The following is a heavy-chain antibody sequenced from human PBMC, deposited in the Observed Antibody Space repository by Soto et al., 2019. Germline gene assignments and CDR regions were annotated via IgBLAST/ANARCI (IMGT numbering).Heavy chain of an antibody. Sequence: EVQLVDSGGGLVQPGRSLRLSCAASGFTFDDYAMHWVRQPPGKGLEWVSSITWNSGRIAYADSVQGRFTISRDNGRNSLYLQMNSLRLEDTAFYYCAKDSGMAPYAYYYMDVWGKGTTVTVSS. J-gene: IGHJ6*03. CDR1: GFTFDDYA. V-gene: IGHV3-9*01. D-gene: IGHD4-17*01. CDR3: AKDSGMAPYAYYYMDV. CDR2: ITWNSGRI.